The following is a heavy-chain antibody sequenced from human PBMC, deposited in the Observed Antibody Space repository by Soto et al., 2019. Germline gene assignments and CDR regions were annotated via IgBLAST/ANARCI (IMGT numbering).Heavy chain of an antibody. CDR3: ARIPVSADYYYYYYMDV. J-gene: IGHJ6*03. CDR2: IYSGGST. CDR1: GFTVSSNY. V-gene: IGHV3-66*01. D-gene: IGHD2-21*01. Sequence: GGSLRLSCAASGFTVSSNYMSWVRQAPGKGLEWVSVIYSGGSTYYADSVKGRFTISRDNSKNTLYLQMNSLRAEDTAVYYCARIPVSADYYYYYYMDVWGKGTTVTVSS.